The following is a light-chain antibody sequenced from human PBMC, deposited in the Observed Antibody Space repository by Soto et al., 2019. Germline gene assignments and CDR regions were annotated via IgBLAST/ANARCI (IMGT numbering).Light chain of an antibody. CDR1: RIGSKS. V-gene: IGLV3-21*02. CDR2: DDS. CDR3: QVWDSRDDHRV. J-gene: IGLJ2*01. Sequence: SYELTQPPSVSVAPGPTARITCGGNRIGSKSVHWFQQKPGQAPALVVHDDSNRPSGIPERFSGSNSGGTATLTISRVEAGDEADYYCQVWDSRDDHRVFGGGTKLTVL.